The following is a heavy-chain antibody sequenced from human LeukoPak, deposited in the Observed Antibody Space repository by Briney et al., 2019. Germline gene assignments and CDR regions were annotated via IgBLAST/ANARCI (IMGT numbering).Heavy chain of an antibody. V-gene: IGHV1-69*13. CDR2: TIPIFGTA. Sequence: ASVKVSCKASGGTFSSYAVSWVRQAPGQGLEWMGGTIPIFGTANYAQKFQGRVTITADESTSTAYMELSSLRSEDTAVYYCARARRKWQTAYYYYYGMDVWGQGTTVTVSS. CDR3: ARARRKWQTAYYYYYGMDV. D-gene: IGHD5-12*01. J-gene: IGHJ6*02. CDR1: GGTFSSYA.